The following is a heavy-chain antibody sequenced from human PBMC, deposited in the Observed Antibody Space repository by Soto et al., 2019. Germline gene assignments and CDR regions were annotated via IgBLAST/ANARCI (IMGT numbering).Heavy chain of an antibody. CDR1: AGSFSCFY. Sequence: SDTLSLPSALYAGSFSCFYWSWIRQPPGKGLEWIGEINHSGSTNYNPSLKSRVTISVDTSKNQFSLKLSSVTAADTAVYYCARGEESYMDVWGKGT. CDR3: ARGEESYMDV. CDR2: INHSGST. J-gene: IGHJ6*03. V-gene: IGHV4-34*01.